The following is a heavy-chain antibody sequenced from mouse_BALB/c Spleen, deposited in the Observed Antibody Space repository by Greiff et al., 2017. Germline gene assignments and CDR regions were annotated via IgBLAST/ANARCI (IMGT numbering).Heavy chain of an antibody. V-gene: IGHV8-12*01. D-gene: IGHD4-1*01. CDR1: GFSLSTSGMG. J-gene: IGHJ3*01. Sequence: QVTLNVSGPGILQPSQTLILTCSFSGFSLSTSGMGVRWIRQPSGTGLEWLAHIYWDDDKRYNPSLKSRLTISKDTSSNQVFLKITSVDTADTATYYCARTGTKGVWFAYWGQGTLVTVSA. CDR2: IYWDDDK. CDR3: ARTGTKGVWFAY.